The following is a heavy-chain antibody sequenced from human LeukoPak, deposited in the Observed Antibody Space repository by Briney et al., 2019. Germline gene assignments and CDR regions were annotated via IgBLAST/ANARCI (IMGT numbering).Heavy chain of an antibody. D-gene: IGHD3-22*01. V-gene: IGHV3-53*01. CDR2: IYSGGST. Sequence: PGGSLRLSCAASGFTVSSNYMSWVRQAPGKGLEWVSVIYSGGSTYYADSVKGRFTISRDNSKNTLYLQMNSLRAEDTAVYYCARVPPSPYYYDSSGYYGAFDIWGQGTMVTVSS. J-gene: IGHJ3*02. CDR1: GFTVSSNY. CDR3: ARVPPSPYYYDSSGYYGAFDI.